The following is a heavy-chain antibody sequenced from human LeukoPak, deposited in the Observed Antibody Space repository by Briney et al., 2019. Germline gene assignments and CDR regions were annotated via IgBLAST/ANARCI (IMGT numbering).Heavy chain of an antibody. CDR3: ARDCLDSSGWYQGLCHDAFDI. CDR2: ISSSGNII. Sequence: GGSLRLSCAASGFTFSDYYMSWIRQAPGKGLEWVSYISSSGNIIYYADSVKGRFTISRDNAKNSLYLQMNSLRAEDTAVYYCARDCLDSSGWYQGLCHDAFDIWGQGTMVTVSS. J-gene: IGHJ3*02. D-gene: IGHD6-19*01. V-gene: IGHV3-11*01. CDR1: GFTFSDYY.